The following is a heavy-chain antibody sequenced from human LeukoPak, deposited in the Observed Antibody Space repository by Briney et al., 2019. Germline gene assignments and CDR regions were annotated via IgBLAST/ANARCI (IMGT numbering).Heavy chain of an antibody. CDR2: IYHSGST. Sequence: PSETLSLTCAVSGGSISSSNWWSWVRQPPGKGLEWIGEIYHSGSTNYNPSLKSRVTISVDKSKNQFSLKLSSVTAADTAVYYCARTYYYDSSGYSGDAFDIWGQGTMVTVSS. CDR3: ARTYYYDSSGYSGDAFDI. V-gene: IGHV4-4*02. CDR1: GGSISSSNW. D-gene: IGHD3-22*01. J-gene: IGHJ3*02.